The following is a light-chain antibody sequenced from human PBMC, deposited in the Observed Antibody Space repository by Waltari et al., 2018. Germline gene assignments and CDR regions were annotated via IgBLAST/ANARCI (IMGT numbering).Light chain of an antibody. J-gene: IGKJ1*01. V-gene: IGKV1-39*01. CDR2: GAS. CDR1: QSIATY. Sequence: DIQMSQSPSSLSASVRDRVTISCRASQSIATYLNWYQQRPGKAPKLLIYGASSLQSGVPSRFSCSGSGTEFTLSITSLEPEDFATYYCQQSYSVPPTFGQGTKVEI. CDR3: QQSYSVPPT.